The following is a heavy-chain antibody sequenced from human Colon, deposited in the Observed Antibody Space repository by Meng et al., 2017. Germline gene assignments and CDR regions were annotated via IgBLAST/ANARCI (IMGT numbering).Heavy chain of an antibody. CDR3: ARHGGYYQDF. CDR1: GASVSVNSY. CDR2: IDHRGSA. V-gene: IGHV4-4*02. D-gene: IGHD4-17*01. Sequence: QVQLQESGPGLVKPWETLSLAWSVSGASVSVNSYWRWVRQPPGRGLEWIGQIDHRGSAYYRPSLNSRVTMSLDKSRNQFSLRLTSVTAADTAVYYCARHGGYYQDFWGQGTLVTVSS. J-gene: IGHJ4*02.